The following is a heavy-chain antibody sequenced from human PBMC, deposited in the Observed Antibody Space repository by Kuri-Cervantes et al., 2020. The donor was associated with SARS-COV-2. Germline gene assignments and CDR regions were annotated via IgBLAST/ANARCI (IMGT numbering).Heavy chain of an antibody. CDR3: TSGVVTPGDAFDI. D-gene: IGHD4-23*01. J-gene: IGHJ3*02. CDR2: IIPIFGTA. CDR1: GGTFSSYS. Sequence: SSVKVSCKASGGTFSSYSISWVRQAPGQGLEWMGGIIPIFGTANYAQKFQGRVTITTDESTSTAYMELSSLRSEDTAVYYCTSGVVTPGDAFDIWGQGTMVTVSS. V-gene: IGHV1-69*05.